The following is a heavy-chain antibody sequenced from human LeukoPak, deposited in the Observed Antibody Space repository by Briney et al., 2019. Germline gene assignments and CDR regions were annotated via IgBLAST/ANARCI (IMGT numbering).Heavy chain of an antibody. V-gene: IGHV3-30*03. CDR3: VGWSDD. Sequence: GWSLSLSCAASGFTFSNYGMHWVRQAPGKGLEWVAVISSHGSDKNYADSVTGRFTISRDNSKNTVSLQMNSLRAEDMDVYYCVGWSDDWGQGTLVTVSS. J-gene: IGHJ4*02. CDR2: ISSHGSDK. D-gene: IGHD2-15*01. CDR1: GFTFSNYG.